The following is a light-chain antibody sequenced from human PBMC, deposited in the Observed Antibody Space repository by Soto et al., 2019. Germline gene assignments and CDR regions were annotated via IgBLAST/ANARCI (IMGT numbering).Light chain of an antibody. V-gene: IGKV3-15*01. CDR1: QSVSSN. CDR2: GAS. CDR3: QQYNDWPLT. Sequence: EIVMTQSPVTLSVSPGERATLSCRASQSVSSNLAWYQQQPGQAPRLLIYGASTRATDIPARFSGSGSGTEFTLTDSSLQSEDFPVYNCQQYNDWPLTFGPGTKVDF. J-gene: IGKJ3*01.